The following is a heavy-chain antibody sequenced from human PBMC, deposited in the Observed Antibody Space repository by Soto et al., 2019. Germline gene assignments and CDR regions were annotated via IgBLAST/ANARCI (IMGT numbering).Heavy chain of an antibody. CDR3: ARDLYTNSPSFDF. CDR2: IYHTGSS. V-gene: IGHV4-4*02. CDR1: GGSITITKW. J-gene: IGHJ4*02. Sequence: SETLSLTCAFSGGSITITKWLIWLLQPPGKFLEWIGEIYHTGSSNYNPSLKGRVTLSLDKSKNQFSLKLTSVTAADTAVYFCARDLYTNSPSFDFWGQGALVTVSS. D-gene: IGHD2-2*02.